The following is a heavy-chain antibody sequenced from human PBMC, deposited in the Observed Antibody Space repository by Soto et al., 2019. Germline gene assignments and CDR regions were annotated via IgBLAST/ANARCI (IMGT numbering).Heavy chain of an antibody. V-gene: IGHV1-69*13. CDR2: IIPIFGTA. CDR3: ARGSIGIFGYYYYGMEV. Sequence: SVKVSCKASGGTFSSYAISWVRQAPGQGLEWMGGIIPIFGTANYAQKFQGRVTITADESTSTAYMELSSLRSKDTAVYYCARGSIGIFGYYYYGMEVWRQGPTVTVSS. J-gene: IGHJ6*02. D-gene: IGHD3-3*01. CDR1: GGTFSSYA.